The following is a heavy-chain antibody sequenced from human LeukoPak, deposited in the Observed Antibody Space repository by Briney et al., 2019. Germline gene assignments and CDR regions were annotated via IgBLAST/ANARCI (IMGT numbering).Heavy chain of an antibody. CDR2: IYYSGST. Sequence: SETLSLTCTVSGGSISSYYWSWIRQPPGKGLEWIGYIYYSGSTNYNPSLKSRVTVSVDTSKKQFSLKLSSVTAADAAVYYCASGYSYGHFDYWGQGTLVTVSS. J-gene: IGHJ4*02. D-gene: IGHD5-18*01. CDR3: ASGYSYGHFDY. V-gene: IGHV4-59*01. CDR1: GGSISSYY.